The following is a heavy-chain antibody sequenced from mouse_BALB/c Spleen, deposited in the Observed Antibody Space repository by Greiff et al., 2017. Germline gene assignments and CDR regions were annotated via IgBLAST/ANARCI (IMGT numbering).Heavy chain of an antibody. CDR3: ARSGDYGNYGFAY. V-gene: IGHV1S81*02. D-gene: IGHD2-1*01. Sequence: QVQLQQPGAELVKPGASVKLSCKASGYTFTSYWMHWVKQRPGQGLEWIGEINPSNGRTNYNEKFKSKATLTVDKSSSTAYMQLSSLTSEDSAVYYCARSGDYGNYGFAYWGQGTLVTVSA. CDR1: GYTFTSYW. CDR2: INPSNGRT. J-gene: IGHJ3*01.